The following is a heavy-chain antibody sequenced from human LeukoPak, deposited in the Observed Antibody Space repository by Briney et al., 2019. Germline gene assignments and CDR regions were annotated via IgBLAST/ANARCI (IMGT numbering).Heavy chain of an antibody. J-gene: IGHJ4*02. CDR3: ARPLLWWPQVGYFDY. Sequence: ASVKVSCKASGYTFSSYGISWVRQAPGQGLECVGWISVYNTKINYAQKFQGRVTMTTEISTSTAYMELRSLKSDDTAVYYCARPLLWWPQVGYFDYWGQGTLVTVSS. V-gene: IGHV1-18*01. D-gene: IGHD4/OR15-4a*01. CDR2: ISVYNTKI. CDR1: GYTFSSYG.